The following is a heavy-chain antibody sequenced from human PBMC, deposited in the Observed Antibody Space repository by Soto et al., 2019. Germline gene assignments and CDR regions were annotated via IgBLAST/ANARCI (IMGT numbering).Heavy chain of an antibody. Sequence: GGALRLSCVASGFTFSSYAMSWVRQAPGKGLEWVSAISGSGGSTYYADSVKGRFTISRDNSKNTLYLQMNSLRAEDTAVYYCAKGITMIVVVKGYYFDYWGQGTMVTVPA. CDR3: AKGITMIVVVKGYYFDY. CDR2: ISGSGGST. CDR1: GFTFSSYA. D-gene: IGHD3-22*01. V-gene: IGHV3-23*01. J-gene: IGHJ4*02.